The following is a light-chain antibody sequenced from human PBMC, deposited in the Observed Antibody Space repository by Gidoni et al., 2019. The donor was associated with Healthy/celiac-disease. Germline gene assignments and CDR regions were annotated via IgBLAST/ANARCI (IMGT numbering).Light chain of an antibody. CDR1: RNNVGNQG. J-gene: IGLJ3*02. CDR2: RNN. CDR3: SAWDSSLSAWV. Sequence: QAGLTQPPSVSTGLRQTATLTCTGNRNNVGNQGAAWLQQHQGHPPKLLSYRNNNRPSGISERLSASRSGNTASLTITGLQPEDEADYYCSAWDSSLSAWVFGGGTKLTVL. V-gene: IGLV10-54*01.